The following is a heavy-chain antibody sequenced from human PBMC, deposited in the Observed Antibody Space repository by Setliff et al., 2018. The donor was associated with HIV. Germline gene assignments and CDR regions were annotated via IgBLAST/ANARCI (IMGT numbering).Heavy chain of an antibody. CDR1: GGSISSRSYY. Sequence: SETLSLTCTVSGGSISSRSYYWSWIRQPAGKGLEWIGQIYTSGSTNYNPSLKRRVTISVDTSKKQFSLKLNSVTAADTAVYYCARGGLGDGYNRDSWGQGTLVTVSS. D-gene: IGHD5-12*01. J-gene: IGHJ4*02. CDR2: IYTSGST. V-gene: IGHV4-61*09. CDR3: ARGGLGDGYNRDS.